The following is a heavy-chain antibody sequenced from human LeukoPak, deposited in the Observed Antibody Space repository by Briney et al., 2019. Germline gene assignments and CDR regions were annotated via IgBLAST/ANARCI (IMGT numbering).Heavy chain of an antibody. J-gene: IGHJ6*04. V-gene: IGHV4-31*03. D-gene: IGHD2-2*03. Sequence: PSETLSLTCTVSGGSISSGGYYWSWIRQHPGKGLEWIGYIYYSGSTYYNPSLKSRVTISVDTSKNQFSLKLSSVTAADTAVYYCARDGYCSSTSYCYGTDVWGKGTTVTVSS. CDR1: GGSISSGGYY. CDR2: IYYSGST. CDR3: ARDGYCSSTSYCYGTDV.